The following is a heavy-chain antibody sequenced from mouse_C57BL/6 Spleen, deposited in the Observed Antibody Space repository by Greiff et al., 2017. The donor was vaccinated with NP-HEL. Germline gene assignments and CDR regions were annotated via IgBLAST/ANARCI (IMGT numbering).Heavy chain of an antibody. CDR1: GFTFSSYA. D-gene: IGHD1-1*01. Sequence: EVQLVESGGGLVKPGGSLKLSCAASGFTFSSYAMSWVRQTPEKRLEWVATISDGGSYTYYPDNVKGRFTISRDNAKNNLYLQMSHLKSEDTAMYYCARDRDYYGSSGFAYWGQGTLVTVSA. J-gene: IGHJ3*01. V-gene: IGHV5-4*01. CDR2: ISDGGSYT. CDR3: ARDRDYYGSSGFAY.